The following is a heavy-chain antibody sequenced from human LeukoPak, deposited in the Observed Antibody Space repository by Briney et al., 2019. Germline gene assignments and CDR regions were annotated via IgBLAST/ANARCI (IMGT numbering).Heavy chain of an antibody. J-gene: IGHJ3*02. Sequence: SETLSLTCAVYGGSFSGCYWSWIRQPPGKGLEWIGEINHSRSTNYNPSLKSRVTISMDTSKSQLSLDLTSVTAADTAVYYCARDQWGGDYIHDAFDIWGQGTMVTVSS. V-gene: IGHV4-34*01. CDR2: INHSRST. CDR3: ARDQWGGDYIHDAFDI. CDR1: GGSFSGCY. D-gene: IGHD2-21*02.